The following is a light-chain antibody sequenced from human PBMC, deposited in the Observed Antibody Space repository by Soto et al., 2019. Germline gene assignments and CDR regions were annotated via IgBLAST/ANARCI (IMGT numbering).Light chain of an antibody. CDR3: SSYTSSSTLYV. CDR1: SSDVGGYNY. Sequence: QSALAQPASVSGSPGQSITISYTGTSSDVGGYNYVSWYQQHPGKAPTLMIYEVRNRPSGVSNRFSGSKSGNTASLTISGIKAEDEADYYCSSYTSSSTLYVFGTGTKFTVL. CDR2: EVR. V-gene: IGLV2-14*01. J-gene: IGLJ1*01.